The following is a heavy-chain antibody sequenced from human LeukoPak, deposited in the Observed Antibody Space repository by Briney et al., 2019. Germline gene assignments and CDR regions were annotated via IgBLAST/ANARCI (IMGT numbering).Heavy chain of an antibody. Sequence: SETLSLTCTVSGGSISSGDYYWSWIRQPPGKGLEWIGYIHYSVSTYYNPSLRSRVTMSVDTSKNQFSLKLSSVTAADTAVYYCARYGSGSRRFDPWGQGTLVTVSS. CDR1: GGSISSGDYY. V-gene: IGHV4-30-4*01. CDR3: ARYGSGSRRFDP. CDR2: IHYSVST. D-gene: IGHD3-10*01. J-gene: IGHJ5*02.